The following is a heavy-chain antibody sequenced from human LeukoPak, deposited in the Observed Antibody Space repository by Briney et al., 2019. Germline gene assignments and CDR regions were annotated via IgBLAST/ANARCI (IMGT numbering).Heavy chain of an antibody. CDR2: ISYDGSNK. D-gene: IGHD6-19*01. J-gene: IGHJ6*02. CDR1: GFTFSSYG. V-gene: IGHV3-30*18. CDR3: AKLPVAGTNYYYGMDV. Sequence: PGGSLRLSCAASGFTFSSYGMHWVRQAPGKGLEWVAVISYDGSNKYYADSVKGRFTISRDNSKNTLYLQMNSLRAEDTAVYYCAKLPVAGTNYYYGMDVWGQGTTVTVSS.